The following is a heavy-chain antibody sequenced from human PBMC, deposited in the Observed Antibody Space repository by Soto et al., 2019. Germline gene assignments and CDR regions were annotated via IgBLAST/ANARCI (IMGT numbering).Heavy chain of an antibody. CDR3: AKLRYFDWLPPGPH. CDR2: ISCSGGST. V-gene: IGHV3-23*01. D-gene: IGHD3-9*01. Sequence: PGGSLRLSCAASGFTFSSYAMSWFRQAPGNGLEWVSAISCSGGSTYYADSVKGRFTISRDNSKNTLYLQMNSLRAEDTAVYYCAKLRYFDWLPPGPHWGQGTLVTVSS. CDR1: GFTFSSYA. J-gene: IGHJ4*02.